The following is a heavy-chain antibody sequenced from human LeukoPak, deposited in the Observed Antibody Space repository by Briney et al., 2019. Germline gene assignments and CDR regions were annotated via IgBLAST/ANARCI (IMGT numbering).Heavy chain of an antibody. J-gene: IGHJ6*02. CDR3: ARHVQPHYYYYFAMDV. D-gene: IGHD2-2*01. CDR2: IYPGESDA. V-gene: IGHV5-51*01. Sequence: AGESLRISCKGSGYNFTNYWIGWVRQMPGKGLEWMGIIYPGESDARYSPSFQGQVTISADKSISTAYLQWSSLKASDTAIYYCARHVQPHYYYYFAMDVWGQGTTVTVSS. CDR1: GYNFTNYW.